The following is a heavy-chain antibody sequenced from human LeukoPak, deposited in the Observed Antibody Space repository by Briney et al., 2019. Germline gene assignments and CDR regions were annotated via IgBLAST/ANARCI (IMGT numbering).Heavy chain of an antibody. J-gene: IGHJ6*04. Sequence: PGGSLRLSCAASGFTFSDYYMSWIRQAPGKGLEWGSYISSSSSYTNYADSVKGRFTISRDNAKNSLYLQMNSLRAEDTAVYYCARDALWFGETTYYYGVDVWGKGTTATVSS. D-gene: IGHD3-10*01. CDR1: GFTFSDYY. V-gene: IGHV3-11*06. CDR3: ARDALWFGETTYYYGVDV. CDR2: ISSSSSYT.